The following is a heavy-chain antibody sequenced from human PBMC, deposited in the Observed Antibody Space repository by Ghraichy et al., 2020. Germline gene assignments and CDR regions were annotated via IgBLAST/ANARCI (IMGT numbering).Heavy chain of an antibody. V-gene: IGHV4-34*01. CDR2: ISHNGNS. CDR1: GGSLSGYY. J-gene: IGHJ4*02. D-gene: IGHD2-8*01. CDR3: RGYCTNGVYYPDY. Sequence: SQTLSLTCAVYGGSLSGYYWSWIRQPPGKGLEWIGEISHNGNSVYNASLKSRVTISVDTSKNEFSLKLSSVTAADTAVYYCRGYCTNGVYYPDYWGQGTLVTVSS.